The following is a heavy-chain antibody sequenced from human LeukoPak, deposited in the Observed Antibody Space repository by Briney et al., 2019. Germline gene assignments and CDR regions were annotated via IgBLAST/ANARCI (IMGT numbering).Heavy chain of an antibody. CDR3: ARDPQYCSSTSCYLGYYFDY. V-gene: IGHV3-33*01. CDR2: IWYDGSNK. D-gene: IGHD2-2*01. CDR1: GFTFSSYG. Sequence: GGSLRLSCAASGFTFSSYGMHWFRQAPGKGLEWVAVIWYDGSNKYYADSVKGRFTISRDNSKNTLYLQMNSLRAEDTAVYYCARDPQYCSSTSCYLGYYFDYWGQGTLVTVSS. J-gene: IGHJ4*02.